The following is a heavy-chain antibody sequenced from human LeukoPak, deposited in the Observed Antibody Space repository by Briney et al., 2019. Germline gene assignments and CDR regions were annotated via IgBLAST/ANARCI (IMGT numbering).Heavy chain of an antibody. J-gene: IGHJ4*02. D-gene: IGHD6-6*01. CDR2: VSYDGNNK. CDR3: AKVLSSSAY. V-gene: IGHV3-30*18. Sequence: PGRSLRLSCAASGFTFSDHGMHWVRQAPGKGLEWVAAVSYDGNNKNYADSVKGRFAISKDNAKNTLYLQMNSLRGEDTAVYYCAKVLSSSAYWGQGTLLTVSS. CDR1: GFTFSDHG.